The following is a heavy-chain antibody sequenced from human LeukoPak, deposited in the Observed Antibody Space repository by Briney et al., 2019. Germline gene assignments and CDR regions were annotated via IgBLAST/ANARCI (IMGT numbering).Heavy chain of an antibody. Sequence: GGSLRLSCAASGFTFSSHAMSWVRQAPGRGPEWVAGVTSDGRTEVYVDSVKGRFTLSRDNSKNTVYLQMNWLRSEDTGVYYCARDLGFGAPDDYWDQGTLVTVSS. CDR2: VTSDGRTE. V-gene: IGHV3-30*03. CDR1: GFTFSSHA. D-gene: IGHD3-10*01. CDR3: ARDLGFGAPDDY. J-gene: IGHJ4*02.